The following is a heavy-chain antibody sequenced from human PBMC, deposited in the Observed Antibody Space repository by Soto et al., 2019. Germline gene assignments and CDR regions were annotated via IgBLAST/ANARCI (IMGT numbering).Heavy chain of an antibody. J-gene: IGHJ4*02. D-gene: IGHD6-19*01. CDR3: AKEGEHSSGWANFDH. V-gene: IGHV3-23*01. CDR1: GFTFSSYA. Sequence: GASVKVSCKASGFTFSSYAMSWVRQAPGKGLEWVSAISGSGGSTYYADSVKGRFTISRDNSKNTLYLQMNSLRAEDTAVYYCAKEGEHSSGWANFDHWGQGTLVTVSS. CDR2: ISGSGGST.